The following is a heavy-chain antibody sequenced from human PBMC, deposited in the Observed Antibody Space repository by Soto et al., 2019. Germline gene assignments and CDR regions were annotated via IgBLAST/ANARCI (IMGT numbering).Heavy chain of an antibody. D-gene: IGHD3-22*01. CDR1: GGSISDYD. Sequence: PSETLSLTCSVSGGSISDYDWSWIRQPPGQGLEWIGYIYHSGRTNYNPSLRSRVTISVDTSKTQFSLKLSSVTAADTAVYYCAMSTYYHDRSGYYMYCLDYWGQGTLVTVSS. CDR2: IYHSGRT. J-gene: IGHJ4*02. V-gene: IGHV4-59*01. CDR3: AMSTYYHDRSGYYMYCLDY.